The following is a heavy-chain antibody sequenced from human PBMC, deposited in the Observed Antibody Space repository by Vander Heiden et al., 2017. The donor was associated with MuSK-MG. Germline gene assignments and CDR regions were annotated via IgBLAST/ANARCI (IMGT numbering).Heavy chain of an antibody. Sequence: QVQLVQSGAEVKKPGSSVKVSCKASGGTFSSYAISWVRQAPGQGLEWMGRIIPILGIANYAQKFQSRVTITADKSTSTAYMELSSLRSEDTAVYYRARDPRSIAVAGTGVDYWGQGTLVTVSS. CDR2: IIPILGIA. CDR1: GGTFSSYA. J-gene: IGHJ4*02. V-gene: IGHV1-69*04. CDR3: ARDPRSIAVAGTGVDY. D-gene: IGHD6-19*01.